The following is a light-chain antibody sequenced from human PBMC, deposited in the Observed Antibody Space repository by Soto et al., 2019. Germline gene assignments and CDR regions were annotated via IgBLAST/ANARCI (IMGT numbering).Light chain of an antibody. J-gene: IGKJ4*01. V-gene: IGKV1-5*03. CDR3: QEYESYPMT. Sequence: DSQMTQYPSTLSASVGDRVTITCRASQSISSWLAWYQQKPGKAPKLLISKASTLQSGVPPRFSGSGYGTEFTLSISSLQPDDFATEYCQEYESYPMTFGGGTKVEIK. CDR1: QSISSW. CDR2: KAS.